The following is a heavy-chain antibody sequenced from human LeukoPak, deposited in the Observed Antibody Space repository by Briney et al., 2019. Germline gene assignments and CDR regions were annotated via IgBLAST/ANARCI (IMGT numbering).Heavy chain of an antibody. CDR1: GFTFSTNW. Sequence: GGSLRLSCAASGFTFSTNWMHWVRQAPGKGLVWVSRINSDGSSTYYADSVKGRFTISRDNSKNTLYLQMNSLRAEDTAVYYCHIWSGDYWGQGTLVTVSS. D-gene: IGHD2-21*01. CDR2: INSDGSST. CDR3: HIWSGDY. J-gene: IGHJ4*02. V-gene: IGHV3-74*01.